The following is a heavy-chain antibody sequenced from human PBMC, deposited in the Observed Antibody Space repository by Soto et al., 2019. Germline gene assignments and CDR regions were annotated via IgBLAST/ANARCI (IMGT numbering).Heavy chain of an antibody. Sequence: QVQLQQSGPGLVMPSQTLSLTCVISGDSVSSNSAAWNWIRQSPSRGLEWLGRTYYRSKWYDDYAVSVRSRITINPDTSKKQFSLQLNSVTPEDTAVYYCARVDLRRSSLFWFDPWGQGTLVTVSS. J-gene: IGHJ5*02. CDR3: ARVDLRRSSLFWFDP. CDR2: TYYRSKWYD. V-gene: IGHV6-1*01. D-gene: IGHD6-6*01. CDR1: GDSVSSNSAA.